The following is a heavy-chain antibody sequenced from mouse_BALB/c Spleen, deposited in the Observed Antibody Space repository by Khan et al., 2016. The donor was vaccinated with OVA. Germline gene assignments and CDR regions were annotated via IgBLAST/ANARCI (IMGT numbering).Heavy chain of an antibody. Sequence: QVQLKQSGAELARPGASVKMSCKASGYTFTSYTMHWVRQRPGQAPEWIGHINPSNNYTNYNRNFKDKATLIVDKSSSKAYMQLSSLTSEDTAVYYCVREGEYHRCDGWMDYWGKGTLVTVSA. V-gene: IGHV1-4*01. J-gene: IGHJ3*01. D-gene: IGHD2-14*01. CDR2: INPSNNYT. CDR1: GYTFTSYT. CDR3: VREGEYHRCDGWMDY.